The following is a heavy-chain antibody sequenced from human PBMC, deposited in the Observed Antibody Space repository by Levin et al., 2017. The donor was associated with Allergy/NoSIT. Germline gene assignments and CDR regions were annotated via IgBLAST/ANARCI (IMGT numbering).Heavy chain of an antibody. Sequence: KTGGSLRLSCTASGFSFGDYPMSWFRQAPGKGLEFLSYIRTKAYGGTTEYAASVKGRFTISRDDSESMAYLQMNSLETEDTAMYYCSRACRISGDAFDRWGQGTMVTVSP. V-gene: IGHV3-49*05. J-gene: IGHJ3*01. CDR2: IRTKAYGGTT. CDR1: GFSFGDYP. D-gene: IGHD2-15*01. CDR3: SRACRISGDAFDR.